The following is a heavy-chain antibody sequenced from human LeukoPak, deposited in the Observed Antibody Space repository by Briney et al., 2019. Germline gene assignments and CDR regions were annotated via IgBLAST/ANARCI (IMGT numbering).Heavy chain of an antibody. V-gene: IGHV3-30*04. CDR1: RFTFSKYA. Sequence: PGGSLRLSCAASRFTFSKYAMCWVRQAPGKGLEWVAIISKDGSTQEYAGSVKGRFTISRDNSKNTLFLQMNSLRADDTAVYYCARDVLDYYDSSGYYLSEYFDYWGQGTLVTASS. J-gene: IGHJ4*02. CDR2: ISKDGSTQ. CDR3: ARDVLDYYDSSGYYLSEYFDY. D-gene: IGHD3-22*01.